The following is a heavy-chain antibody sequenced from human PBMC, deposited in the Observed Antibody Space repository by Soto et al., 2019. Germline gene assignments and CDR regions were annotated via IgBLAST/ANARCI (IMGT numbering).Heavy chain of an antibody. CDR3: ARGESVGSGRIYYFDY. CDR2: INHSGST. V-gene: IGHV4-34*01. CDR1: GGSFSGYY. J-gene: IGHJ4*02. Sequence: QVQLQQWGAGLLKPSETLSLTCAVSGGSFSGYYWSWIRQPPGKGLEWIGEINHSGSTNYNPSLKSRVTISVDTSKNQFSLKLSSVTAADTAVYYCARGESVGSGRIYYFDYWGQGTLVTVSS. D-gene: IGHD3-10*01.